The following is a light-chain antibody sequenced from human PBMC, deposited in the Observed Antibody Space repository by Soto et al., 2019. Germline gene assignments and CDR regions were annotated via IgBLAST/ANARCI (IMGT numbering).Light chain of an antibody. V-gene: IGLV1-40*01. CDR3: QSYDSSLSGWL. J-gene: IGLJ3*02. CDR1: SSNTGAGYN. Sequence: QSVLTQPPSVSGAPGQRVTISCTGSSSNTGAGYNVHWYQQVPGTAPKLLIYGDSNRPSGVPDRFSGSKSGTSASLAITGLQAEDEADYYCQSYDSSLSGWLFGGGTKVTVL. CDR2: GDS.